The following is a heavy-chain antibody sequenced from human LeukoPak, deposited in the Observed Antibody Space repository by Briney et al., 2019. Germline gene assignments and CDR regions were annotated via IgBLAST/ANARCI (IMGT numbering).Heavy chain of an antibody. J-gene: IGHJ2*01. Sequence: GGSLRLSCAASGFTFSSSWMHWVRQGPGKGLVWVARMNADGRTINYADSVKGRFTISRDNAKNTLYLQMNSLRTEDAAVYYCGRAGNYHFELWGRGTQVTVSS. D-gene: IGHD1-7*01. CDR3: GRAGNYHFEL. V-gene: IGHV3-74*01. CDR1: GFTFSSSW. CDR2: MNADGRTI.